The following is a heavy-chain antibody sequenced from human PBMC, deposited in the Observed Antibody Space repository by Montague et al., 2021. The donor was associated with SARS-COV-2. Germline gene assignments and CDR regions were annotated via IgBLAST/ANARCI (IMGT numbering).Heavy chain of an antibody. CDR2: IYTSGST. CDR1: GGSISSYY. D-gene: IGHD6-19*01. V-gene: IGHV4-4*07. Sequence: SETLSLTCTVSGGSISSYYWSWIRQPPGKGLEWIGRIYTSGSTNYNPSLKSRVTMSVDTSKNQFSLKLSSVTAADTAVYYCARSIAVAGKEWYYYYGMDVWGQGTTVTVSS. J-gene: IGHJ6*02. CDR3: ARSIAVAGKEWYYYYGMDV.